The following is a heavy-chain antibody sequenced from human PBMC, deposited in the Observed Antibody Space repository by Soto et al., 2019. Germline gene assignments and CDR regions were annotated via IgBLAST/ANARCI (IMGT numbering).Heavy chain of an antibody. CDR3: ARVRVRFLEWLGSEG. D-gene: IGHD3-3*01. CDR2: IIPIFGTA. CDR1: GGTFCSFV. V-gene: IGHV1-69*12. Sequence: QVQLVQSGAEVKKPGSSVKVSCKASGGTFCSFVISWVRQAPGQGLEWMGGIIPIFGTANYAQKFQGRVTITADESTSTAYMELGSLRSEDTAVYYCARVRVRFLEWLGSEGWGQGTLVTVSS. J-gene: IGHJ4*02.